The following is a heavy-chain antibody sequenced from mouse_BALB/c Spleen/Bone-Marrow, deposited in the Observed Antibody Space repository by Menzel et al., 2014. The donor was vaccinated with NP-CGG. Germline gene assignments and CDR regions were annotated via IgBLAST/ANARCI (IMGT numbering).Heavy chain of an antibody. CDR3: ARKRDNLYYFDY. CDR1: GYTFTDYH. CDR2: VNPYNGGT. Sequence: VQLQQSGPELVKPGASVKMSCKASGYTFTDYHMDWVKQSHGESFEWIGRVNPYNGGTSYNQKFKGKATLTVDKSSSTAYMELNSLTSEDSAVYYCARKRDNLYYFDYWGQGITLTVSS. D-gene: IGHD1-3*01. V-gene: IGHV1-19*01. J-gene: IGHJ2*01.